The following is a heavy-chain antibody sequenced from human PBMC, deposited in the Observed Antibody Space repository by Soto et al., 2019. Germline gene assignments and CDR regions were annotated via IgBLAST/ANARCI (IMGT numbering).Heavy chain of an antibody. CDR2: INTDNGNT. V-gene: IGHV1-3*04. Sequence: QVQLVQSGAEVKQPGASVKVSSKSSGYTFTHYAMHWVRQAPGQGLEWLGWINTDNGNTAFSPKFQGRVSITMDTSASTAYVDLSSLISEDTGVYYCARQGDSRIVRDTFDIWGQGTLVTVAS. J-gene: IGHJ3*02. CDR1: GYTFTHYA. D-gene: IGHD3-22*01. CDR3: ARQGDSRIVRDTFDI.